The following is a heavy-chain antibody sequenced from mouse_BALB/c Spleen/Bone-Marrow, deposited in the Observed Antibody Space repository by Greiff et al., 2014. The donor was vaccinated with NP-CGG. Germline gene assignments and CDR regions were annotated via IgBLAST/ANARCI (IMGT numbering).Heavy chain of an antibody. CDR2: IDPANGNT. CDR3: GSYAMDY. Sequence: EVQLQQSGAELVKPGASVKLSCTASGFNIKDTYMHWVKQRPEQGLEWIGRIDPANGNTKYDPKFQGKATITADTSSNTAYLQLSSLTSEDAAVYYGGSYAMDYWGQGTSVTVSS. J-gene: IGHJ4*01. CDR1: GFNIKDTY. V-gene: IGHV14-3*02.